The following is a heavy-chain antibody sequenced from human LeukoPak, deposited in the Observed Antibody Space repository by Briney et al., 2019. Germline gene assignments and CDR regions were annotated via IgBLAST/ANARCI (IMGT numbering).Heavy chain of an antibody. J-gene: IGHJ5*02. CDR1: GGSFSGYY. V-gene: IGHV4-34*01. D-gene: IGHD2-2*01. CDR3: AARVPAAILGGFDP. CDR2: INHSGST. Sequence: SETLSLTCAVYGGSFSGYYWSWIRQPPGKGLEWIGEINHSGSTNYNPSLKSRVTISVDTSKNQFSLKLSSVTAADTAVYYRAARVPAAILGGFDPWGQGTLVTVSS.